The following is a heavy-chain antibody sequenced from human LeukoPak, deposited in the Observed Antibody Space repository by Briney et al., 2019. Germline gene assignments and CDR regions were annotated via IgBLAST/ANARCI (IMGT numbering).Heavy chain of an antibody. V-gene: IGHV3-48*03. D-gene: IGHD6-13*01. Sequence: PGGSLRLSCAASGFIFMSYEMYWVRQAPGKGLEWVSYISSSSSTIHYADSVKGRFTISSDNAKNSLYLQMNSLRAEDTAVYYCARALPSSWYFFDYWGQGTLVTVSS. CDR2: ISSSSSTI. J-gene: IGHJ4*02. CDR3: ARALPSSWYFFDY. CDR1: GFIFMSYE.